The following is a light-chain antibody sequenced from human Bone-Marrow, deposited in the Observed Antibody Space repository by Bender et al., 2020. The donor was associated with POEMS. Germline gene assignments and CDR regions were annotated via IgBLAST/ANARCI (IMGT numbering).Light chain of an antibody. J-gene: IGLJ1*01. CDR1: SSDVGSYDL. CDR2: EAT. V-gene: IGLV2-23*01. CDR3: CSYAGGPYV. Sequence: QSALTQPASVSGSPGQSITISCTGTSSDVGSYDLVSWYQQHPGKAPKLMIYEATKRPSGVSSRFSGSKSGNTASLTISGLQAEDEAHYYCCSYAGGPYVFGTGTTVFVL.